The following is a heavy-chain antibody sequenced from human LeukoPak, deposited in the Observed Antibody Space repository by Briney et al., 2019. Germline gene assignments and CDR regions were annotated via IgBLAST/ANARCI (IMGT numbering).Heavy chain of an antibody. CDR2: ISGSGGST. J-gene: IGHJ4*02. CDR1: GFTFSSYA. D-gene: IGHD6-13*01. Sequence: GGSLRLSCAASGFTFSSYAMSWVRQAPGKGLELVSAISGSGGSTYYADSVKGRFTISRDNSKNTLYLQMNSLRAEDTAVYYCARGGPAAGRFDYWGQGTLVTVSS. V-gene: IGHV3-23*01. CDR3: ARGGPAAGRFDY.